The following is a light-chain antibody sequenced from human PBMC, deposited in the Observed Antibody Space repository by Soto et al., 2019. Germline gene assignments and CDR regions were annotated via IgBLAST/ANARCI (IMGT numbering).Light chain of an antibody. CDR1: QSVSTN. V-gene: IGKV3-15*01. CDR2: GAS. CDR3: QQYNNSSYT. J-gene: IGKJ2*01. Sequence: EIVMTQSPATLSVSPGERATLSCRASQSVSTNLAWYQQKPGQAPRLLVYGASTTATGIPARFSGSGSGTEFTLTISSLQSEDFAVYYCQQYNNSSYTFGQGTKLEIK.